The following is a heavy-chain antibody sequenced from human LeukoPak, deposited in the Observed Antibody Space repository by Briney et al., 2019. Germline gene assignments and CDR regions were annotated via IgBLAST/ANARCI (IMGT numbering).Heavy chain of an antibody. CDR2: ISAYNGNT. Sequence: GASVKVSCKASGYTFTSYGISWVRQAPGQGLEWMGWISAYNGNTNYAQKLQGRVTMTTDTSTSTAYMELRSLRSDDTAVYYCASEGDSGYDFDAFDIWGQGTMVTVSS. V-gene: IGHV1-18*01. CDR3: ASEGDSGYDFDAFDI. CDR1: GYTFTSYG. D-gene: IGHD5-12*01. J-gene: IGHJ3*02.